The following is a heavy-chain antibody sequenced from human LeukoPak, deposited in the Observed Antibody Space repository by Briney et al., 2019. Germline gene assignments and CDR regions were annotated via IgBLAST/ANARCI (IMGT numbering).Heavy chain of an antibody. J-gene: IGHJ4*02. CDR1: GGSISSGSYY. D-gene: IGHD4-23*01. Sequence: SETLSLTCTVSGGSISSGSYYWSWIRQPAGKGLEWIGRIYTSGSTNYNPSLKSRVTISVDTSKNQFSLKLSSVTAADTAVYYCARRDYGGKFDYWGQGTLVTVSS. CDR3: ARRDYGGKFDY. V-gene: IGHV4-61*02. CDR2: IYTSGST.